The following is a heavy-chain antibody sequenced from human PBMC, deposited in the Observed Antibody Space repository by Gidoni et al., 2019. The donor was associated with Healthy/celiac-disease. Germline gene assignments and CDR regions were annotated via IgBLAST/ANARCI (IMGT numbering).Heavy chain of an antibody. D-gene: IGHD4-17*01. CDR2: IKSKTDGGTT. J-gene: IGHJ4*02. V-gene: IGHV3-15*01. CDR1: GFTFSNAW. CDR3: TTDPFYDYGASTFDY. Sequence: EVQLVESGGGLVKPGGSLRLSCAASGFTFSNAWMSWVRQAPGKGLEWVGRIKSKTDGGTTDYAAPVKGRFTISRDDSKNTLYLQMNSLKTEDTAVYYCTTDPFYDYGASTFDYWGQGTLVTVSS.